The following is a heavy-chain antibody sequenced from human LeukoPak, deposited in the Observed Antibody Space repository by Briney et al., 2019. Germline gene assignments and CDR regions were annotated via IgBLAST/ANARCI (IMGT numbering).Heavy chain of an antibody. D-gene: IGHD2-21*02. CDR1: GYTFTGYY. V-gene: IGHV1-2*02. CDR3: ARDPGHIVVVTVCVMDV. Sequence: ASVKVSCKASGYTFTGYYMHRVRQAPGQGLEWMGWINPNSGGTNYAQKFQGRVTMTRDTSISTAYMELSRLRSDDTAVYYCARDPGHIVVVTVCVMDVWGQGTTVTVSS. J-gene: IGHJ6*02. CDR2: INPNSGGT.